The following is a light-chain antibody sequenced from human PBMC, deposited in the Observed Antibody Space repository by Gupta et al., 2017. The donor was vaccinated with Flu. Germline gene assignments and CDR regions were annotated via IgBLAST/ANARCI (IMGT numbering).Light chain of an antibody. CDR1: QSISSY. CDR3: QQCLKILWT. CDR2: AAS. J-gene: IGKJ1*01. V-gene: IGKV1-39*01. Sequence: DIQMTWSPSSLSASVRDRVTITCRASQSISSYLDWYQQKPGKAPKLLIYAASSWQSGVPSRFTGSGSGTDFTLTISSLQAEDFATYYCQQCLKILWTFGQGTRL.